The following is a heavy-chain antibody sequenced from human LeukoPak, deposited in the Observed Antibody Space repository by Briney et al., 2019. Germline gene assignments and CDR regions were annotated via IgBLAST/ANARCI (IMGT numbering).Heavy chain of an antibody. CDR2: IIPIFGTA. V-gene: IGHV1-69*05. D-gene: IGHD2-21*02. Sequence: GAPVKVSCKAAGGTFSSYAISWVRQAPGQGLEWRGGIIPIFGTANYAQKFKGRGMITTAESTSTAYMELSSLRSEDTAVYYCARDEGIYNCGGDCLETAFDIWGQGTMVTVSS. CDR3: ARDEGIYNCGGDCLETAFDI. CDR1: GGTFSSYA. J-gene: IGHJ3*02.